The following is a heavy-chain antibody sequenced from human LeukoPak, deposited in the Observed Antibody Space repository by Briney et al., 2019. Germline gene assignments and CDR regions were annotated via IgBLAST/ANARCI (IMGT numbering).Heavy chain of an antibody. Sequence: GGSLRLSCAASGFTFSGFTMSWVRQSPTKGLEWVANIKQDGSERYYVDSVKGRFTISRDNAKNSLSLQMNNLRVEDTAVYYCARAGSHWHYVYWGQGTVVTVSS. CDR3: ARAGSHWHYVY. V-gene: IGHV3-7*01. J-gene: IGHJ4*02. CDR2: IKQDGSER. CDR1: GFTFSGFT. D-gene: IGHD3-10*01.